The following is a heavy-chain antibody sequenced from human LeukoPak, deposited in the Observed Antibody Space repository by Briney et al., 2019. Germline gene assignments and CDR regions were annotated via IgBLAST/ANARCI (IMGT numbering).Heavy chain of an antibody. J-gene: IGHJ4*02. Sequence: GESLKISCKGSGYSFNTYWIAWVRHMPGKGLEWLGIIYPGDSETTYSPSFQGQVSISVDKSISTAFLHWSSPKASDTAMYYCAKLTRGGYEKFDFWGQGTQVTVSS. V-gene: IGHV5-51*01. CDR2: IYPGDSET. CDR3: AKLTRGGYEKFDF. D-gene: IGHD5-12*01. CDR1: GYSFNTYW.